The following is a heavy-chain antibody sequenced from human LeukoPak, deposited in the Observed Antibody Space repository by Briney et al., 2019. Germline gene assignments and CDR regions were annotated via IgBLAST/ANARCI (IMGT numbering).Heavy chain of an antibody. CDR3: ARESPACGEDCYFDY. CDR1: GFTFGSYA. J-gene: IGHJ4*02. Sequence: GRSLRLPCAASGFTFGSYAMHGVRQAPGRGLEWVAGLSYDGTNKYYADSAKGRVTISRDNSKNTLYLQMNSLRTDDTAVYYCARESPACGEDCYFDYWGQGTLVTVSS. V-gene: IGHV3-30-3*01. CDR2: LSYDGTNK. D-gene: IGHD2-21*02.